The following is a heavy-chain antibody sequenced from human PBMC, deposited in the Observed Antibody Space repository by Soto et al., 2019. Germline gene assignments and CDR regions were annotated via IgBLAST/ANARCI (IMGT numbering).Heavy chain of an antibody. CDR1: GFTFSSYA. J-gene: IGHJ6*01. D-gene: IGHD1-26*01. CDR2: ISGSGGST. Sequence: PGGSLRLSCAASGFTFSSYAISWVRQAPGKGLEWVSAISGSGGSTYYADSVKGRFTVSRDFSKNTLYLQMNSLRLEDTAIYYCARDRYSGAYEYYYGVDVWGQGTTVTVSS. CDR3: ARDRYSGAYEYYYGVDV. V-gene: IGHV3-23*01.